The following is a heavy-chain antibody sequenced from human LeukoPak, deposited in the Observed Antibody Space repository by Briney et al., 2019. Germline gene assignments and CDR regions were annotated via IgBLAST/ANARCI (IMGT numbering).Heavy chain of an antibody. CDR3: ARGYISSWSPAGYFQH. V-gene: IGHV4-31*03. CDR2: IYYSGST. CDR1: GGSISSGGYY. J-gene: IGHJ1*01. D-gene: IGHD6-13*01. Sequence: PSETLSLTCTVSGGSISSGGYYWSWIRQHPGKGLEWIGYIYYSGSTYYNPSLKSRVTISVDTSKNQFSLKLSSVTAADTAVYYCARGYISSWSPAGYFQHWGQGTLVTVSS.